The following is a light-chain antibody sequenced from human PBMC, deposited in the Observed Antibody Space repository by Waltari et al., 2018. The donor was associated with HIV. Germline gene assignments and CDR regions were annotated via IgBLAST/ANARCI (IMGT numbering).Light chain of an antibody. CDR3: CSYAGSYV. V-gene: IGLV2-23*02. CDR2: EVS. CDR1: SSDVGSYNI. Sequence: QSALTQPASVSGSPGQSTTISCTGTSSDVGSYNIVSWYQQHPGKAPKLMIYEVSTRPSGVSNRFSGSKSGNTASLTISGLQAEDEADYYCCSYAGSYVFGTGTKVTVL. J-gene: IGLJ1*01.